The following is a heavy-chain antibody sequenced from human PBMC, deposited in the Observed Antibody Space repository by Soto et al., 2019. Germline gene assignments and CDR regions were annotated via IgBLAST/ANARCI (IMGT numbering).Heavy chain of an antibody. D-gene: IGHD3-3*01. CDR1: GGSISSYY. V-gene: IGHV4-59*01. J-gene: IGHJ6*02. Sequence: SETLSLTCTVSGGSISSYYWSWIRQPPGKGLEWIGYIYYSGSTNYNPSLKSRVTISVDTSKNQFSLKLSSVTAADTAVYYCARDPYEAENYYYGMDVWGQGTTVTVSS. CDR3: ARDPYEAENYYYGMDV. CDR2: IYYSGST.